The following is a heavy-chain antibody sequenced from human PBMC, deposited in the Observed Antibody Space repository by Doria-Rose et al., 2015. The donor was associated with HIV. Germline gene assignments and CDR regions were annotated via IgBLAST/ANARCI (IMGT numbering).Heavy chain of an antibody. J-gene: IGHJ4*02. Sequence: QITLKESGPVLVKPTETLTLTCTVSGVSLSSPGMGVSWIRQPPGKVLEWLANMFSDDERSYKTSRKIRLTTSRATSKTQVVLTMTDMDPVDTATYYCARIKSSRWYHKYYFDFWGQGTLVIVSA. V-gene: IGHV2-26*01. D-gene: IGHD6-13*01. CDR1: GVSLSSPGMG. CDR3: ARIKSSRWYHKYYFDF. CDR2: MFSDDER.